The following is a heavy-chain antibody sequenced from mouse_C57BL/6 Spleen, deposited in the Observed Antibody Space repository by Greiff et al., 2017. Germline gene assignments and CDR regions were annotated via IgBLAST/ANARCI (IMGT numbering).Heavy chain of an antibody. V-gene: IGHV1-50*01. D-gene: IGHD4-1*01. Sequence: QVQLQQPGAELVKPGASVKLSCKASGYTFTSYWMQWVKQRPGQGLEWIGEIDPSDSYTNYNQKFKGKATLTVDTSSSTAYMQLSSLTSEDSAVYYCARKRDWDRGGGYWGQGATLTVSS. CDR1: GYTFTSYW. J-gene: IGHJ2*01. CDR3: ARKRDWDRGGGY. CDR2: IDPSDSYT.